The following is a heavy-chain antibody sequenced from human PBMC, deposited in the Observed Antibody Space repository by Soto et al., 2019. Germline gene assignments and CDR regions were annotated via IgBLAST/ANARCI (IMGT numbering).Heavy chain of an antibody. J-gene: IGHJ6*02. V-gene: IGHV1-24*01. CDR2: FDPEDGET. D-gene: IGHD2-15*01. CDR3: ATVGYCSGGSCYSGYYYYGMDV. Sequence: GASLKVSCKVSGYTLTELSMHWVRQAPGKGLEWMGGFDPEDGETIYAQKFQGRVTMTEDTSTDTAYMELSSLRSEDTAVYYCATVGYCSGGSCYSGYYYYGMDVWGQGTTVTVSS. CDR1: GYTLTELS.